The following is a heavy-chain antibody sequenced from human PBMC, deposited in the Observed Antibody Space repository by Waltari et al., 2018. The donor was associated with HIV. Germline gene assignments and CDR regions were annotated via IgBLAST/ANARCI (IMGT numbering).Heavy chain of an antibody. V-gene: IGHV3-21*01. D-gene: IGHD4-17*01. J-gene: IGHJ4*02. CDR1: GFPFSSYS. CDR3: AIDYPGGRNY. CDR2: ISSSSSYI. Sequence: EVQLVESGGGLVKPGGSLRLSCAASGFPFSSYSMNWVRQAPGKGLEWVSSISSSSSYIYYADSVKGRFTISRDNAKNSLYLQMNSLRAEDTAVYYCAIDYPGGRNYWGQGTLVTVSS.